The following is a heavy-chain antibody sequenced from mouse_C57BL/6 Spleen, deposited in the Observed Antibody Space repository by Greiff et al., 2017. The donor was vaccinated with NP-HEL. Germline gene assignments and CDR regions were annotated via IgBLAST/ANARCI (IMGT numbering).Heavy chain of an antibody. CDR2: ISNMAYSI. Sequence: EVQRVESGGGLVQPGGSLKLSCAASGFTFSDYGMAWVRQAPRKGPEWVAFISNMAYSIYYADTVTGRFTISRENAKNTLYLEMSSLRSEDTAMYYCARVPLYYGSSCWYFDVWGTGTTVTVSS. CDR1: GFTFSDYG. D-gene: IGHD1-1*01. V-gene: IGHV5-15*01. J-gene: IGHJ1*03. CDR3: ARVPLYYGSSCWYFDV.